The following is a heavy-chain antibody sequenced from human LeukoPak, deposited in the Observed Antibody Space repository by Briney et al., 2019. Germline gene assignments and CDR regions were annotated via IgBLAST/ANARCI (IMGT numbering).Heavy chain of an antibody. CDR1: GFSFASFG. V-gene: IGHV1-18*01. J-gene: IGHJ4*02. CDR3: ARGTWEAAATPHSFDT. D-gene: IGHD1-26*01. CDR2: ISGYNGHT. Sequence: ASVKVSCKAFGFSFASFGFNWVRQAPGQGLEWMGWISGYNGHTRYGQKFHDRVTMTTDSSTSTVYMELRSLRYDDTALYYCARGTWEAAATPHSFDTWGQGVLVLVSS.